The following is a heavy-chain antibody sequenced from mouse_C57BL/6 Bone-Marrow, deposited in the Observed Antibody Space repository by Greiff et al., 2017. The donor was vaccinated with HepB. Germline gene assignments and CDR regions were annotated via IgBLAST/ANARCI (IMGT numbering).Heavy chain of an antibody. V-gene: IGHV1-15*01. D-gene: IGHD1-1*02. J-gene: IGHJ2*01. Sequence: QVQLKESGAELVRPGASVTLSCKASGYTFTDYEMHWVKQTPVHGLEWIGAIDPETGGTAYNQKFKGKAILTADKSSSTAYMELRSLTSEDAAVYYCTRPLIYGGYYWGQGTTLTVSS. CDR2: IDPETGGT. CDR3: TRPLIYGGYY. CDR1: GYTFTDYE.